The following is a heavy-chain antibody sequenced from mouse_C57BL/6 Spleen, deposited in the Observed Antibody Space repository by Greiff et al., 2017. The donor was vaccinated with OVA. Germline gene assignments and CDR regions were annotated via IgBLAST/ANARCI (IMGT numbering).Heavy chain of an antibody. D-gene: IGHD2-5*01. V-gene: IGHV5-12*01. CDR3: ARHEPYSNYRGGYFDV. Sequence: EVQRVESGGGLVQPGGSLKLSCAASGFTFSDYYMYWVRQTPEKRLEWVAYISNGGGSTYYPDTVKGRFTISRDNAKNTLYLQMSRLKSEDTAMYYCARHEPYSNYRGGYFDVWGTGTTVTVSS. CDR2: ISNGGGST. J-gene: IGHJ1*03. CDR1: GFTFSDYY.